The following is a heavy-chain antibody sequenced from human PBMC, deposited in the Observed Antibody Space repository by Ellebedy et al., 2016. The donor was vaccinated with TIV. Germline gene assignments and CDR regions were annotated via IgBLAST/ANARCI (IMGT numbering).Heavy chain of an antibody. CDR3: ARVIGGCSDFSCYLDP. CDR2: SDQSGNV. CDR1: GDSINTRNW. V-gene: IGHV4-4*02. D-gene: IGHD2-2*01. J-gene: IGHJ5*02. Sequence: MPSETLSLTCAVSGDSINTRNWWQWVRQTPGKGLEWIVESDQSGNVYYSPSLKSRVTILVDRSKNQFSLNLNSVTAADTAIYYCARVIGGCSDFSCYLDPWGQGILVTVSS.